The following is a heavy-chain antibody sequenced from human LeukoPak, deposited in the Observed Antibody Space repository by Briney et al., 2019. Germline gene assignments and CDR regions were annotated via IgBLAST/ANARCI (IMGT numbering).Heavy chain of an antibody. CDR1: GYTLTELS. D-gene: IGHD6-6*01. V-gene: IGHV1-24*01. Sequence: ASVKVSCKVSGYTLTELSMHWVRQAPGKGLEWMGGFDPEDGETIYAQKFQGRVTMTEDTSTDTAYMELSSLRSEDTAVYYCAIHRSLAALDAFDIWGQGAMVTVSS. CDR3: AIHRSLAALDAFDI. CDR2: FDPEDGET. J-gene: IGHJ3*02.